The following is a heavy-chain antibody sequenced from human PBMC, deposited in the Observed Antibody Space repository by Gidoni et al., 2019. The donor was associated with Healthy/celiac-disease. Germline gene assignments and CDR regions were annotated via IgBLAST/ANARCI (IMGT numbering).Heavy chain of an antibody. CDR3: ARDMPGRGYGDKTVDY. CDR1: GGTFSSYT. CDR2: IIPILGIA. V-gene: IGHV1-69*08. D-gene: IGHD4-17*01. J-gene: IGHJ4*02. Sequence: QVQLVQSGSEVKKPGSSVKVSCKASGGTFSSYTISWVRQAPGQGLEWMGRIIPILGIANYAQKFQGRVTSTADKSTSTAYMELSSLRSEDTSVYYCARDMPGRGYGDKTVDYWGQGTLVTVSS.